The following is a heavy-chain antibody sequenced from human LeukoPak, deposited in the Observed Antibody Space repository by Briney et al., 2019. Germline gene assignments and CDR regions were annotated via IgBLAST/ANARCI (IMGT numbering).Heavy chain of an antibody. CDR2: INEDGSVQ. CDR1: AFLLVRYW. D-gene: IGHD2-2*01. V-gene: IGHV3-7*01. Sequence: GGSLRLSWAASAFLLVRYWISWIRQPPGKVLEWVAYINEDGSVQDYVDAVKGRFTISRDNAKNSLYLEINSLRVDDTAVYYCVGQLLRAVWGKGTTVTVSS. J-gene: IGHJ6*04. CDR3: VGQLLRAV.